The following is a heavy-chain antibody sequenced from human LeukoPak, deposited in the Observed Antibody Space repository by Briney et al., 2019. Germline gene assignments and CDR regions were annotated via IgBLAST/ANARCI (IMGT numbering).Heavy chain of an antibody. CDR2: IKQDGSDK. J-gene: IGHJ4*02. V-gene: IGHV3-7*03. Sequence: PGGSLRLSCAASGFTFSSYWMSWVRQAPGKGLEWVANIKQDGSDKYYVDSVKGRYTISRDNAKNSLYLQINSLRAEDTAVYYCARKTVVGSYFDYWGQGTPVTVSS. D-gene: IGHD4-23*01. CDR3: ARKTVVGSYFDY. CDR1: GFTFSSYW.